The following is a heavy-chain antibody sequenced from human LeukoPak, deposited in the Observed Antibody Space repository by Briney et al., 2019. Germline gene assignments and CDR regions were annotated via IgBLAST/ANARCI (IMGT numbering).Heavy chain of an antibody. CDR1: GFTFSNFA. D-gene: IGHD3-22*01. CDR3: AKGGYYYESSGYIKGAFDI. V-gene: IGHV3-23*01. CDR2: ITGSGGTT. J-gene: IGHJ3*02. Sequence: GGSLRLSCAASGFTFSNFAMSWLRQAPGKGLEWVSSITGSGGTTYYGETVTGRVTISRDNPKNTMYLQMHSLRVEDTAIYYCAKGGYYYESSGYIKGAFDIWGQGQWSRSLQ.